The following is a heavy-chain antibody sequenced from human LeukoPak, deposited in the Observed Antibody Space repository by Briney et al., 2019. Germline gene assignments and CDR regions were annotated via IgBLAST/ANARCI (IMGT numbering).Heavy chain of an antibody. CDR1: GFTFSSYW. V-gene: IGHV3-7*01. D-gene: IGHD3-10*01. CDR3: ARDHSALASYPNP. CDR2: IKQDGSEK. J-gene: IGHJ5*02. Sequence: GGSLRLSCAASGFTFSSYWMSWVRQAPGKGLEWVANIKQDGSEKYYVDSVKGRFTISRDNSKNTLYLQMNSLRGEDTAVYYCARDHSALASYPNPWGRGTLVTVSS.